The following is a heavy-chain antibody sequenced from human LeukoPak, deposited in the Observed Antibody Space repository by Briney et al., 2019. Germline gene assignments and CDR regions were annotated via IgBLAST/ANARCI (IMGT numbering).Heavy chain of an antibody. V-gene: IGHV3-23*01. CDR2: ISGSGGSP. Sequence: GGSLRLSCAASGFTFSSYAMSWVRQAPGEGLEWVSAISGSGGSPYYADSVKGRFTISRDNSKNTLYLQMNSLRAEDTAVYYCTTRRGPFDYWGQGTLVTVSS. J-gene: IGHJ4*02. CDR1: GFTFSSYA. D-gene: IGHD1-1*01. CDR3: TTRRGPFDY.